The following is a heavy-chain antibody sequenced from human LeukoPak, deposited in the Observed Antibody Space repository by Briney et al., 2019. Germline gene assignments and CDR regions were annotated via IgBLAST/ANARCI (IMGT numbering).Heavy chain of an antibody. J-gene: IGHJ4*02. CDR3: ARATFSSSGHSY. CDR2: ISRSGSTI. CDR1: GFTFSSYE. V-gene: IGHV3-48*03. D-gene: IGHD6-13*01. Sequence: GGSLRLSCAASGFTFSSYEMNWVRQAPGKGLEWVSYISRSGSTIYYVDSVKGRFTISRDNAKSSLFLQMNSLRAEDTGVYYCARATFSSSGHSYWGQGTLVTVSS.